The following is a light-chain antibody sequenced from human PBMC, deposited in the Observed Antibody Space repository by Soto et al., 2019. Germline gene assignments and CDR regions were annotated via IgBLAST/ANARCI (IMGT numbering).Light chain of an antibody. CDR2: EVT. CDR1: SSDVGSFNY. Sequence: QSVLTQPASMSGSPGQSITISCTATSSDVGSFNYVSWYQHHPGKAPKLMIYEVTSRPSGVPNRFSGSKSGNTASLTISGLQAEDEADYYCVSYATSTTLYVFGSGTKVTVL. J-gene: IGLJ1*01. V-gene: IGLV2-14*01. CDR3: VSYATSTTLYV.